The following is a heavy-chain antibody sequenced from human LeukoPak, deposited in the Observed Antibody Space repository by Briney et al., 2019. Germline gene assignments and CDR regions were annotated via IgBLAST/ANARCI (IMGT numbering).Heavy chain of an antibody. Sequence: PSETLSLTCAVYGGSFSGYYWTWIRQPPGKGLEWIGEINHSGSTNYNPSLKSRVTISVDTSKNQFSLKLSSVTAADTAVYYCARDGITMIVPNWFDPWGQGTLVTVSS. CDR3: ARDGITMIVPNWFDP. CDR2: INHSGST. V-gene: IGHV4-34*01. D-gene: IGHD3-22*01. J-gene: IGHJ5*02. CDR1: GGSFSGYY.